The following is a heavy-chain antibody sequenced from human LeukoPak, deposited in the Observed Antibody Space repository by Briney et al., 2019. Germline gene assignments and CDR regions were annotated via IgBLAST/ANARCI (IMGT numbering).Heavy chain of an antibody. Sequence: QPGRSLRLSCAASGSTFSSYAMHWVRQAPGKGLEWVAVISYDGSNKYYADSVKGRFTISRDNSKNTLYLQMNSLRAEDTAVYYCASSRYDYVWGSYRYGLDYWGQGTLVTVSS. V-gene: IGHV3-30*04. CDR1: GSTFSSYA. D-gene: IGHD3-16*02. J-gene: IGHJ4*02. CDR3: ASSRYDYVWGSYRYGLDY. CDR2: ISYDGSNK.